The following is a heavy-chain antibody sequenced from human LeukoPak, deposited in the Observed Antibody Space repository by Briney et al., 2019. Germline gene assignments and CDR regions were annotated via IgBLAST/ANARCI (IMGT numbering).Heavy chain of an antibody. CDR1: GGSISSYY. CDR3: ARGRYDSSGYYYYMDV. J-gene: IGHJ6*03. Sequence: SETLSLTCTVSGGSISSYYWSWIRQPAGEGLEWIGRIYTSGSTNYNPSLKSRVTMSVDTSKNQFSLKLSSVTAADTAVYYCARGRYDSSGYYYYMDVWGKGTTVTVSS. V-gene: IGHV4-4*07. CDR2: IYTSGST. D-gene: IGHD3-22*01.